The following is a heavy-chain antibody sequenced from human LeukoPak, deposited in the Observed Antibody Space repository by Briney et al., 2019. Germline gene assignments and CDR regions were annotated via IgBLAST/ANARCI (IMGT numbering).Heavy chain of an antibody. CDR1: GGTFSSYA. CDR3: AREPPAEEMATVHFDY. CDR2: IIPIFGIA. V-gene: IGHV1-69*04. J-gene: IGHJ4*02. D-gene: IGHD5-24*01. Sequence: ASVKVSCKASGGTFSSYAISWVRQAPGQGLEWMGRIIPIFGIANYAQKFQGRVTITADKSTSTAYMELSSLRSEDTAVYCWAREPPAEEMATVHFDYWGQGTLVTVSS.